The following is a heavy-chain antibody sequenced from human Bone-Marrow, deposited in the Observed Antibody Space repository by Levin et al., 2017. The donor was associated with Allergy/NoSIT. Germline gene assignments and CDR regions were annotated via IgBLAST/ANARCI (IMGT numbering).Heavy chain of an antibody. Sequence: GGSLRLSCAASGFTFSSYGMHWVRQAPGKGLEWVAVIWYDGSNKYYADSVKGRFTISRDNSKNTLYLQMNSLRAEDTAVYYCARETYSSSWYGFYYYYGMDVWGQGTTVTVSS. J-gene: IGHJ6*02. CDR1: GFTFSSYG. D-gene: IGHD6-13*01. CDR2: IWYDGSNK. CDR3: ARETYSSSWYGFYYYYGMDV. V-gene: IGHV3-33*01.